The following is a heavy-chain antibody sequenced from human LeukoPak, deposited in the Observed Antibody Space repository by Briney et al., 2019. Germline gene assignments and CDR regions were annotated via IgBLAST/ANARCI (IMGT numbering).Heavy chain of an antibody. CDR3: AGYHVYGVTTPPLGY. Sequence: SETLSLTCSVPGGSIISSSYYWGWIRQPPGKGLEWIGSIYYDGSTFYNPSLKSRVTISVDTSKNQFSLKLSSVTAADTAVYYCAGYHVYGVTTPPLGYWGQGTLVTVSS. J-gene: IGHJ4*02. CDR2: IYYDGST. CDR1: GGSIISSSYY. V-gene: IGHV4-39*01. D-gene: IGHD4-17*01.